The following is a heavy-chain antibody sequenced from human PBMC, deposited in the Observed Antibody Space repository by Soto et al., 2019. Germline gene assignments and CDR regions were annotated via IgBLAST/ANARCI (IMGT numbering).Heavy chain of an antibody. V-gene: IGHV4-34*01. CDR3: ARVGYCSGGSCWNWFDP. Sequence: PSETLSLTCAVYGGSFSDYYWSWIRQPPGKGLEWIGEINHSGSTNYNPSLKSRVTISVDTSKNHFSLKLTSVTAADTAVYYCARVGYCSGGSCWNWFDPWGQGTLVTVSS. D-gene: IGHD2-15*01. CDR1: GGSFSDYY. CDR2: INHSGST. J-gene: IGHJ5*02.